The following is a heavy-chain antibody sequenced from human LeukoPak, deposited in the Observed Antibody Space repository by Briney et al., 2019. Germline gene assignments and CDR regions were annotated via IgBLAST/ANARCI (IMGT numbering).Heavy chain of an antibody. J-gene: IGHJ4*02. Sequence: GGSLRLSCAASGFTFDSYAIHWVRQAPGKGLEWVAVISYDGSNKYYADSVKGRFTISRDNSKNTLFLQMNSLRTEDTAVYFCARWGNDYSQFDSWGRGTLVTVS. V-gene: IGHV3-30*04. CDR1: GFTFDSYA. CDR3: ARWGNDYSQFDS. CDR2: ISYDGSNK. D-gene: IGHD4-11*01.